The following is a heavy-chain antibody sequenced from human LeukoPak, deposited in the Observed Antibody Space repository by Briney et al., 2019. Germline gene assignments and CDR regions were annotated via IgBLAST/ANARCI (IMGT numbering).Heavy chain of an antibody. D-gene: IGHD3-10*01. CDR2: IYSGGST. CDR1: GFTFSSYA. J-gene: IGHJ6*03. V-gene: IGHV3-53*01. CDR3: ARYYGSYYMDV. Sequence: GGSLRLSCAASGFTFSSYAMNWVRQAPGKGLEWVSVIYSGGSTYYADSVKGRFTISRDNSKNTLYLQMDSLRAEDTAVYYCARYYGSYYMDVWGKGTTVTISS.